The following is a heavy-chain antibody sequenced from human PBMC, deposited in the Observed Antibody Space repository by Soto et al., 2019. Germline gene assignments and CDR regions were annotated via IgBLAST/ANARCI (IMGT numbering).Heavy chain of an antibody. CDR3: ARDFKDAVADAFDI. D-gene: IGHD6-19*01. CDR1: GYTVSSYG. CDR2: ISAYKGNT. V-gene: IGHV1-18*01. J-gene: IGHJ3*02. Sequence: QVQLVQSGGEVKKPGASVKVSCKATGYTVSSYGISWVRQAPGQGLEWMGWISAYKGNTNYAQNFQGRMTMTTDTYTSTAYMELRSLRSDDTAVYYCARDFKDAVADAFDIWGQGTMVTVSS.